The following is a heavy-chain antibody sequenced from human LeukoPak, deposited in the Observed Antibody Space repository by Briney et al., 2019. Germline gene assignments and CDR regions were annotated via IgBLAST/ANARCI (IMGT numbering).Heavy chain of an antibody. CDR1: GFTFSSYA. V-gene: IGHV3-23*01. CDR3: ARGGEYVLRFLEWSPYNWFDP. CDR2: ISGSGGST. D-gene: IGHD3-3*01. J-gene: IGHJ5*02. Sequence: GGSLRLSCAASGFTFSSYAMSWVRQPPGKGLEWVSAISGSGGSTYYADSVKGRFTISTDNSKNTLYLQMNSLRAEDTAVYYCARGGEYVLRFLEWSPYNWFDPWGQGTLVTVSS.